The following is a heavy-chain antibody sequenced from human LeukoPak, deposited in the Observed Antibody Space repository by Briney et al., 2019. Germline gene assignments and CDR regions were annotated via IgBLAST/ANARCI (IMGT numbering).Heavy chain of an antibody. J-gene: IGHJ4*02. CDR1: GGTFSSYA. CDR2: IIPIFGTA. CDR3: ARRPGWDSSGYYDY. V-gene: IGHV1-69*05. Sequence: SVKVSCKASGGTFSSYAISWVRQAPGQGLERVGRIIPIFGTANYAQKFQGRVTITTDESTSTAYMELSSLRSEDTAVYYCARRPGWDSSGYYDYWGQGTLVTVSS. D-gene: IGHD3-22*01.